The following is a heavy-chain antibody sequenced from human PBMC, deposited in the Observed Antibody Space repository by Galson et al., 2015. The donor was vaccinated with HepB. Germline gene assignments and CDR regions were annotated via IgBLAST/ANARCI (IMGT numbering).Heavy chain of an antibody. V-gene: IGHV3-23*01. CDR1: GFAFDTHA. D-gene: IGHD4-17*01. Sequence: SLRLSCAASGFAFDTHAMSWVRQAPGRGLEWISGISGNGDSKFYAHSVKGRFTVSRDTSRNTMSLQMSSLTADDSAVYFCATTRFGNGAYWTFEIWGQGTLVTVAS. CDR2: ISGNGDSK. CDR3: ATTRFGNGAYWTFEI. J-gene: IGHJ3*02.